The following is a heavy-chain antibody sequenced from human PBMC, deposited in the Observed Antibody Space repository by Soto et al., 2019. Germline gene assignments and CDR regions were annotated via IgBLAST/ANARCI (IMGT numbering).Heavy chain of an antibody. D-gene: IGHD3-9*01. Sequence: PGGSLRLSCTASGFTFGDYAMSWFRQAPGKGLEWVGFIRSKAYGGTTEYAASVKGRFTISRDDSKSIAYLQMNSLKTEDTAVYYCTQANYDILTGYRLGMDVWGQGTTVTVSS. CDR1: GFTFGDYA. V-gene: IGHV3-49*03. CDR3: TQANYDILTGYRLGMDV. CDR2: IRSKAYGGTT. J-gene: IGHJ6*02.